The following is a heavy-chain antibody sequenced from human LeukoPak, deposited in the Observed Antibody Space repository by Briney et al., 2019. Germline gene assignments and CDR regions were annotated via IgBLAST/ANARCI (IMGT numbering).Heavy chain of an antibody. J-gene: IGHJ5*02. CDR2: INHSGST. Sequence: SETLSLTCAVYGGSFSGYYWSWIRQPPGKGLEWVGEINHSGSTNYNPSLKRRVTISVDTSKNQFSLKLSSVPAADTAVYYCARVGFWSGYYTRWFAPWGQGTLVTVSS. CDR1: GGSFSGYY. CDR3: ARVGFWSGYYTRWFAP. V-gene: IGHV4-34*01. D-gene: IGHD3-3*01.